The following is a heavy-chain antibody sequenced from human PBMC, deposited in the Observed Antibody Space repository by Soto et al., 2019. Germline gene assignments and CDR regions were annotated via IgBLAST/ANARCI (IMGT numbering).Heavy chain of an antibody. CDR1: GFTFSSYA. V-gene: IGHV3-23*01. J-gene: IGHJ3*02. Sequence: EVQLLESGGGLVQPGGSLRLSCAASGFTFSSYAMSWVRQAPGKGLEWVSAISGSGGSTYYADSVKGRFTISRDNSKNTLYLQMNSLRAEDTAVYYCAKDYYGSGSYSRTFDIWGQGTMVTVSS. D-gene: IGHD3-10*01. CDR3: AKDYYGSGSYSRTFDI. CDR2: ISGSGGST.